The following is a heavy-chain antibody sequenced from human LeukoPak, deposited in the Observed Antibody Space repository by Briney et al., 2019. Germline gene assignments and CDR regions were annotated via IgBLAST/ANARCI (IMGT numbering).Heavy chain of an antibody. CDR1: GFTFSGSS. CDR2: ISHDGSNK. CDR3: ARDRPYFDN. V-gene: IGHV3-30*03. J-gene: IGHJ4*02. D-gene: IGHD6-6*01. Sequence: PGGSLRLSCAASGFTFSGSSMHWVRQAPGKGLELVAVISHDGSNKYYADSVKGRFTISRDNSKNTLFLQMNNLRPEDTAVYYCARDRPYFDNWGQGTLVTVSS.